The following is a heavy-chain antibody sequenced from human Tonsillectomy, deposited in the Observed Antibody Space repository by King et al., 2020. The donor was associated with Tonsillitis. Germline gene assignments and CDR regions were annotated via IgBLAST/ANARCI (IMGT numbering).Heavy chain of an antibody. CDR1: GFTFSDYY. CDR2: ISSRNGYP. Sequence: VQLVESGGGLVKPGGSLRLSCAASGFTFSDYYMRLIRQAPAMGVEWGSYISSRNGYPNYADSVKGRFTLSRDNAKNSLYLHMNSLRAEDTAVYYCARAPGRGTIAVAGIFFDPWGQGTLVTVSS. V-gene: IGHV3-11*05. J-gene: IGHJ5*02. D-gene: IGHD6-19*01. CDR3: ARAPGRGTIAVAGIFFDP.